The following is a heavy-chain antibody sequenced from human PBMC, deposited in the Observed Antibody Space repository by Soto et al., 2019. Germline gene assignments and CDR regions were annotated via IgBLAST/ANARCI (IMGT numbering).Heavy chain of an antibody. CDR3: ARGIYSYGPWRSGDAFDI. CDR2: ISSSGSTI. V-gene: IGHV3-11*01. D-gene: IGHD5-18*01. Sequence: GGSLRLSCAASGFTFSDYYMSWIRQAPGKGLEWVSYISSSGSTIYYADSVKGRFTISRDNAKTSLYLQMNSLRAEDTAVYYCARGIYSYGPWRSGDAFDIWGQGTMVTVSS. CDR1: GFTFSDYY. J-gene: IGHJ3*02.